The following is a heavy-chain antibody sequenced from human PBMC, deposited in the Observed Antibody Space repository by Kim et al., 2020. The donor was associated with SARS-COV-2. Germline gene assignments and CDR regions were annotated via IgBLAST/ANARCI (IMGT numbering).Heavy chain of an antibody. Sequence: GGSLRLSCAASGFTFSSYGMHWVRQAPGKGLEWVAVIWYDGSNKYYADSVKGRFTISRDNSKNTLYLQMNSLRAEDTAVYYCARASSYDSSGYGDYWGQGTLVTVSS. CDR3: ARASSYDSSGYGDY. V-gene: IGHV3-33*01. CDR1: GFTFSSYG. CDR2: IWYDGSNK. D-gene: IGHD3-22*01. J-gene: IGHJ4*02.